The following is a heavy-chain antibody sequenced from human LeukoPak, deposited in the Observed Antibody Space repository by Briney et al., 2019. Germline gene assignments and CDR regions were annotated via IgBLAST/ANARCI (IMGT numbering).Heavy chain of an antibody. V-gene: IGHV3-30*14. CDR1: GFTFSSYA. CDR3: AKDGARGYCSSTSCFHDAFDI. CDR2: ISYDGSNK. J-gene: IGHJ3*02. D-gene: IGHD2-2*01. Sequence: GGSLRLSCAASGFTFSSYAMHWVRQAPGKGLEWVAVISYDGSNKYYADSVKGRFTISRDNSKNTLYLQMNSLRAEDTAVYYCAKDGARGYCSSTSCFHDAFDIWGQGTMVTVSS.